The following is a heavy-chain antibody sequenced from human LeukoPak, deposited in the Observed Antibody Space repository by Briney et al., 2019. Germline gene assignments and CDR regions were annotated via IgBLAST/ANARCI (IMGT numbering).Heavy chain of an antibody. V-gene: IGHV3-48*03. Sequence: PVVSLRLSCAASGFTFSNYEMNWVRQAPGKGLEWVSYISGSGSTIYYADSVKGRFTISRDNAKDSLYLQMNSLRAEDTAVYYCARVRSGYSHENYFDYWGQGTLVTVSS. CDR1: GFTFSNYE. J-gene: IGHJ4*02. CDR2: ISGSGSTI. CDR3: ARVRSGYSHENYFDY. D-gene: IGHD5-18*01.